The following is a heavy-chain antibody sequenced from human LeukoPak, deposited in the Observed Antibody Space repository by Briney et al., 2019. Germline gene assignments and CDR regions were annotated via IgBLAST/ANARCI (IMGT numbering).Heavy chain of an antibody. J-gene: IGHJ4*02. D-gene: IGHD3-10*01. Sequence: CGPTLAKATPTLTLTCTFSGFSLSTRGVGVGWIRQPTGKALESHAPNYWDDDKRYRPSLKSRLTITKDTSKNQVVLTMTNMSPVDTATYYCAHTAYDGTGSCTLCKYWGQGTLVTVSS. CDR3: AHTAYDGTGSCTLCKY. V-gene: IGHV2-5*02. CDR1: GFSLSTRGVG. CDR2: NYWDDDK.